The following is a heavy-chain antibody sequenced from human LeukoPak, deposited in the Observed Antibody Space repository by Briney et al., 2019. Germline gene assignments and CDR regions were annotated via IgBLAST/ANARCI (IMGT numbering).Heavy chain of an antibody. CDR3: ARVPAAGTGPDY. Sequence: PSETLSLTCGVSGGSISNTNWWTWVRQPPGKGLEWIGEVDLLGRTNYNPSLKSRVAIAVDKSENHISLWLTSVTAADTAVYYCARVPAAGTGPDYWGQGTLVTVSS. V-gene: IGHV4-4*02. CDR2: VDLLGRT. D-gene: IGHD6-13*01. J-gene: IGHJ4*02. CDR1: GGSISNTNW.